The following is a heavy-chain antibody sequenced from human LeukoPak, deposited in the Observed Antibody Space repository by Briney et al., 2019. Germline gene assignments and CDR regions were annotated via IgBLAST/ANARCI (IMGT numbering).Heavy chain of an antibody. Sequence: ASVKVSCKASGYTFAGYYMHWVRQAPGQGLEWMGWINPNSGGTNYAQKFQGWVTMTRDTSISTAYMELSRLRSDDTAVYYCARGRRPGGTSFDYWGQGTLVTVSS. D-gene: IGHD1-1*01. CDR1: GYTFAGYY. J-gene: IGHJ4*02. CDR3: ARGRRPGGTSFDY. V-gene: IGHV1-2*04. CDR2: INPNSGGT.